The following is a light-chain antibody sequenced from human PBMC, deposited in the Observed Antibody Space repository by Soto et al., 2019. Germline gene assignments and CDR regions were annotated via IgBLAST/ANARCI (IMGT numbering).Light chain of an antibody. Sequence: EIVLTQSPGTLSLSPGERATLSCRASQSVSSSYLAWYQQKPGQAPRLLIYGTSSRATAITDRFSGSGSGTDFTLTISRLDPEDFAVYYCQQYGSSSWTFGQGTKVEIK. CDR1: QSVSSSY. CDR2: GTS. CDR3: QQYGSSSWT. J-gene: IGKJ1*01. V-gene: IGKV3-20*01.